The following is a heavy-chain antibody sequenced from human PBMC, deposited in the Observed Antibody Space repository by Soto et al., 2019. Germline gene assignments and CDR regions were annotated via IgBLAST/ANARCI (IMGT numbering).Heavy chain of an antibody. Sequence: GGSLRLSCAASGFTFRNFDLHWVRQAPGKGLEWVSFLSGSGSGTYYADSVKGRFTLSRDNSNNTLFLQMHSLRAEDTAVYYCATLGPTRLLASWGQGTLVTVSS. CDR3: ATLGPTRLLAS. J-gene: IGHJ4*02. D-gene: IGHD1-26*01. V-gene: IGHV3-23*01. CDR2: LSGSGSGT. CDR1: GFTFRNFD.